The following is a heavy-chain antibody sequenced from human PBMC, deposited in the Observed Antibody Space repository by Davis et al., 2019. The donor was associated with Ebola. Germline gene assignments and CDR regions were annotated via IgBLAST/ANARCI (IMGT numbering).Heavy chain of an antibody. CDR1: GLTLGFYW. CDR3: ARDHEQLVTTVESRDYYFDY. CDR2: IKGDGSEK. V-gene: IGHV3-7*01. Sequence: GESLKISCVASGLTLGFYWMSWVRQGPGKGLEWVANIKGDGSEKYYADSVEGRFTISRDDAKNLLFLQMDSLRAEDTALYYCARDHEQLVTTVESRDYYFDYWGQGTLVTVSS. J-gene: IGHJ4*02. D-gene: IGHD6-6*01.